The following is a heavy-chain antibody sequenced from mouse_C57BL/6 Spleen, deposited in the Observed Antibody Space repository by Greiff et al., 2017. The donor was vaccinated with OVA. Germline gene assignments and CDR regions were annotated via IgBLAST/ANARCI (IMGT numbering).Heavy chain of an antibody. CDR1: GFSLTSYG. J-gene: IGHJ2*01. CDR2: IWSGGST. V-gene: IGHV2-2*01. Sequence: QVQLQQSGPGLVQPSQSLSITCTVSGFSLTSYGVHWVRQSPGKGLEWLGVIWSGGSTDYNAAFISRLSISKDTSKSKVFFKMNSLQADDTAIYCCARGGANYYAPYYFDYWGQGTTLTVSS. D-gene: IGHD1-1*01. CDR3: ARGGANYYAPYYFDY.